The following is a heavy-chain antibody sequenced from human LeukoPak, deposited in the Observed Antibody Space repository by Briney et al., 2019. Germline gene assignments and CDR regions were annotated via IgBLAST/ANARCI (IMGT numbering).Heavy chain of an antibody. J-gene: IGHJ3*02. CDR2: INHSGST. V-gene: IGHV4-34*01. CDR1: GGSFSGYY. Sequence: SETLSLTCAVYGGSFSGYYWSWIRQPPGKGLEWIGEINHSGSTNYNPSLKSRVTISVDTSKNQFSLKLSSVTAADTAVYYCARSDAFDIWGQGTMVTVCS. CDR3: ARSDAFDI.